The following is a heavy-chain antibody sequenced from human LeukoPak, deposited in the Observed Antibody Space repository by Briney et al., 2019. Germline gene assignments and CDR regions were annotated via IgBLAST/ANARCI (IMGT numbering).Heavy chain of an antibody. CDR2: ISSSSNTI. Sequence: PGGSLRLSCAASGFTFNYFSVNWVRQAPGKGLEWVSYISSSSNTIYYADSVKGRFTISRDNARNSLYLQMNSLRAEDTAVYYCARALRGSRGDAFDIWGQGTMVTVSS. V-gene: IGHV3-48*01. CDR3: ARALRGSRGDAFDI. D-gene: IGHD4-23*01. CDR1: GFTFNYFS. J-gene: IGHJ3*02.